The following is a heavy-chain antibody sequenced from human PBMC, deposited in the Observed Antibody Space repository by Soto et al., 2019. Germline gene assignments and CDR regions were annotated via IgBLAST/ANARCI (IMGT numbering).Heavy chain of an antibody. V-gene: IGHV3-30-3*01. CDR2: ISYDGSNQ. Sequence: PGGSLRLSCAASGFTFSSYAMHWVRQAPGKGLEWVAVISYDGSNQYYADSVKGRFTISRDNSKNTLYLQMNSLRAEDTAVYYCARDWSRRDYWGQGTLVTVSS. CDR1: GFTFSSYA. CDR3: ARDWSRRDY. D-gene: IGHD2-8*02. J-gene: IGHJ4*02.